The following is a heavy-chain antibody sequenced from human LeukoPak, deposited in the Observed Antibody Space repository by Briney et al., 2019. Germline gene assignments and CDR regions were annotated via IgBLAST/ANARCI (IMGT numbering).Heavy chain of an antibody. CDR3: ARDGYGGVDH. J-gene: IGHJ4*02. CDR2: IYHSGDT. Sequence: PSETLSLTCTVSGGSISTYYWSWIRQPPGKALEWIGYIYHSGDTKYNLSVKSRVSISVDTSKNQFSLKLNSVTAADTAVYYCARDGYGGVDHWGQGTLVTVSS. CDR1: GGSISTYY. V-gene: IGHV4-59*01. D-gene: IGHD2-8*02.